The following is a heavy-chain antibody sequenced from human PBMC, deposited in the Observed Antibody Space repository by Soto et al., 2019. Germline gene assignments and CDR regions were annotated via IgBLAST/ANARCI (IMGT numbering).Heavy chain of an antibody. J-gene: IGHJ6*02. Sequence: PSETLFLTCTVSGGSISSYYWSWIRQPAGKGLEWIGRIYTSGSTNYNPSLKSRVTMSVDTSKNQFSLKLSSVTAADTAGYYCARDRIGGTVTTDYYYYGMDVWGQGTTVTVSS. D-gene: IGHD4-4*01. V-gene: IGHV4-4*07. CDR1: GGSISSYY. CDR2: IYTSGST. CDR3: ARDRIGGTVTTDYYYYGMDV.